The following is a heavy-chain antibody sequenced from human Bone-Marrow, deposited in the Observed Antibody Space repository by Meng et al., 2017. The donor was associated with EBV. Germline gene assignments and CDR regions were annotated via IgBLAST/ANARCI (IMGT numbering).Heavy chain of an antibody. CDR1: GVTFSNYG. Sequence: QVQLVESGXGVVQPGRSLRLSXAASGVTFSNYGMHWVRQAPGKGLEWVAVISYYGSHQYYADSVKGRFTISRDNAENTLYLQMNSLRAEDTAVYYCARDGGYCSGGSCYFGYYFDYWGQGTLVTVSS. V-gene: IGHV3-30*03. CDR2: ISYYGSHQ. J-gene: IGHJ4*02. CDR3: ARDGGYCSGGSCYFGYYFDY. D-gene: IGHD2-15*01.